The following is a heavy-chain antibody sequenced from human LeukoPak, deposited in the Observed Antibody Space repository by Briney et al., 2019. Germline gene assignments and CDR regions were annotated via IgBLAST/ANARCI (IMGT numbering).Heavy chain of an antibody. Sequence: SGRSLILSCAASGFTFSSYAMHWVRQAPGKGLEWVAVISYDGSNKYYADSVKGRFTISRDNSKNTLYLQMNSLRSEDTAVYYCARGRGGDGYNWLCYFDYWGQGTLVTVSS. V-gene: IGHV3-30-3*01. CDR2: ISYDGSNK. CDR1: GFTFSSYA. CDR3: ARGRGGDGYNWLCYFDY. D-gene: IGHD5-24*01. J-gene: IGHJ4*02.